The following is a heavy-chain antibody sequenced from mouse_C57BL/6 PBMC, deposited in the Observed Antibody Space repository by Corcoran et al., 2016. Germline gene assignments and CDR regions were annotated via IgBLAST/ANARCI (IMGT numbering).Heavy chain of an antibody. CDR1: GYTFTTYG. V-gene: IGHV9-3*01. Sequence: QIQLVQSGPELKKPGETVKISCKASGYTFTTYGMSWVKQAPGKGLKWMGWINTYSGVPTYADDFKGRFAFSLETSASTAYLQINNLKNEDTAKYFCARITTVVVDYWGQGTTIAVS. J-gene: IGHJ2*01. D-gene: IGHD1-1*01. CDR2: INTYSGVP. CDR3: ARITTVVVDY.